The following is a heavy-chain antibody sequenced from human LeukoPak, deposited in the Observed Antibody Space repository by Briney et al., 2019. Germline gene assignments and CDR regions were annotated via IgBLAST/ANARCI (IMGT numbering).Heavy chain of an antibody. CDR3: ARDLGAPGAFDI. J-gene: IGHJ3*02. D-gene: IGHD1-26*01. CDR2: ISSSSSYI. V-gene: IGHV3-21*01. Sequence: GGSLRLSCAASGFTFNSYSMNWVRQAPGKGLEWVSSISSSSSYIYYADSVKGRFTISRDNAKNSLYLQMNSLRAEDTAVYYCARDLGAPGAFDIWGQGTMVTVSS. CDR1: GFTFNSYS.